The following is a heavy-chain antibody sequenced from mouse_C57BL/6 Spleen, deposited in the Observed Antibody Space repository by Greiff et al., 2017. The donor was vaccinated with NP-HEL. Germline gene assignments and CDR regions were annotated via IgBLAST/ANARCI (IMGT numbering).Heavy chain of an antibody. Sequence: VQLQQSGAELVRPGASVKLSCTASGFNIKDDYMHWVKQRPEQGLEWIGWIDPENGDTEYASKFQGKATITADTSSNTAYLQLSSLTSEDTAVYYCTTRRNGYPYFDYWGQGTTLTVSS. CDR3: TTRRNGYPYFDY. CDR2: IDPENGDT. CDR1: GFNIKDDY. D-gene: IGHD2-2*01. J-gene: IGHJ2*01. V-gene: IGHV14-4*01.